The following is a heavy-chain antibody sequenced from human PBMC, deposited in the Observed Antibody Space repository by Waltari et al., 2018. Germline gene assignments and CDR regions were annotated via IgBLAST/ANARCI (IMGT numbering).Heavy chain of an antibody. J-gene: IGHJ4*02. CDR2: VNPNGGST. Sequence: QVQLVQSGAEVKKPGASVKVSCKASGYTFTDFYIHRGRRAPGQGLEWMGTVNPNGGSTTYAQKLHDRVTMTRDTSTSTVYMELSSLRSEDTAVYYCARAGSTLIWGVAEWGQGTLVTVSS. V-gene: IGHV1-46*04. D-gene: IGHD2-2*01. CDR1: GYTFTDFY. CDR3: ARAGSTLIWGVAE.